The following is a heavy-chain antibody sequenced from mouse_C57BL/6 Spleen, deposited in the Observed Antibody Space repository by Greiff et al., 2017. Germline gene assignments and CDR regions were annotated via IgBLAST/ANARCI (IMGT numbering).Heavy chain of an antibody. CDR2: IDPSDSET. D-gene: IGHD4-1*01. CDR1: GYTFTSYW. Sequence: QVQLQQPGAELVRPGSSVKLSCKASGYTFTSYWMHWVKQRPIQGLEWIGNIDPSDSETHYNQKFKDKATLTVDKSSSTAYMQLSSLTSEDSAVYYCARERRTGTGRFAYWGQGTLVTVSA. V-gene: IGHV1-52*01. CDR3: ARERRTGTGRFAY. J-gene: IGHJ3*01.